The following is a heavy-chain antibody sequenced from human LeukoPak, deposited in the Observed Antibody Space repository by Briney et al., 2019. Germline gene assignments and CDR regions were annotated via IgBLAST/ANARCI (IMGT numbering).Heavy chain of an antibody. J-gene: IGHJ4*02. V-gene: IGHV3-21*01. CDR2: ISSSSSYI. Sequence: PGGSLRLSCAASGFTFSSYSMNWVRQAPGKGLEWVSSISSSSSYIYYADSVKGRLTISRDNAKNSLYLQMNSLRAEDTAVYYCWDTNWNGDWDYWGQGTLVTVSS. CDR3: WDTNWNGDWDY. D-gene: IGHD1-1*01. CDR1: GFTFSSYS.